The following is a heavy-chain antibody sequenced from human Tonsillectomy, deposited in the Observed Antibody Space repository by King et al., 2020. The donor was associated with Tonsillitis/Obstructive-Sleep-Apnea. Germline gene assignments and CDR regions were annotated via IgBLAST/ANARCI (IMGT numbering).Heavy chain of an antibody. V-gene: IGHV4-30-2*01. J-gene: IGHJ4*02. D-gene: IGHD3-22*01. CDR2: IYHSGST. Sequence: QLQESGSGLVKPSQTLSLTCAVSGGSISSGGYSWGWIRQPPGKGLEWIGYIYHSGSTYYNPSLKSRVTISVDRSKNQFSLKLSPVTAADTAVYYCAREPWDSSGFYLDYWGQGTLVTVSS. CDR3: AREPWDSSGFYLDY. CDR1: GGSISSGGYS.